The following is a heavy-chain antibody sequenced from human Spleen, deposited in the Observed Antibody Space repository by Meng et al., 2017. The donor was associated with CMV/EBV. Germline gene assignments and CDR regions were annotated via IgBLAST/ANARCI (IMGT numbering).Heavy chain of an antibody. J-gene: IGHJ4*02. CDR1: GYTFTYHS. D-gene: IGHD3-10*01. CDR2: INTDTGSP. Sequence: QVQLVQSGSELKKPGASVKISCKASGYTFTYHSINWVRQAPGQGLQWIGRINTDTGSPTYAQGFTGRSVFSLDTSVSTTYLQINSLKAGDTALYYCATDDPNYYGSGSYPFHYWGQGTLVTVSS. V-gene: IGHV7-4-1*02. CDR3: ATDDPNYYGSGSYPFHY.